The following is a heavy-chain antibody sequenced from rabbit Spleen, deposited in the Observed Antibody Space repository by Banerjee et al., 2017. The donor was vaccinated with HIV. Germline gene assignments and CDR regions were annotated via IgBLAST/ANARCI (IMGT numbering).Heavy chain of an antibody. Sequence: QEQLVESGGGLVRPEGSLKLSCTASGFSFSNKAVMCWVRQAPGKGLQWIACINAVTGKAVYATWAKGRFTISKTSATTVTLQMTSLTAADTATYFCARDPGSSYYYAMDLWGPGTLVTVS. V-gene: IGHV1S45*01. CDR3: ARDPGSSYYYAMDL. CDR2: INAVTGKA. J-gene: IGHJ6*01. D-gene: IGHD8-1*01. CDR1: GFSFSNKAV.